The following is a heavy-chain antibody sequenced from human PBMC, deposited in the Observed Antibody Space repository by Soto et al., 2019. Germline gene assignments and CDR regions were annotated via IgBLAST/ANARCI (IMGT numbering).Heavy chain of an antibody. D-gene: IGHD3-10*01. J-gene: IGHJ6*02. CDR2: ISSSDGRTV. V-gene: IGHV3-23*01. CDR3: AKGVLSFHYGMEV. CDR1: GFTFNTHS. Sequence: PGGSLRLSCATSGFTFNTHSMTWVRQALGMGMAWVSSISSSDGRTVSYTDSVKDSFAISKDFSDNEVYLQMNKLRVADAAGCFCAKGVLSFHYGMEVWGQGTTVTVSS.